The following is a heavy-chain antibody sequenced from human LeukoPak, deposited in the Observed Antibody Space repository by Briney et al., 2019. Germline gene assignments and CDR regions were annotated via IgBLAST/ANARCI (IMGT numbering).Heavy chain of an antibody. Sequence: TSETLSLTCAVYGGSFSGYYWSWIRQPPGKGLEWIGEINHSGSTNYNPSLKSRVTISVDTSKNQFSLKLSSVTAADTAVYYCARDHMDMGEGGGFDYWGQGTLVTVSS. CDR3: ARDHMDMGEGGGFDY. CDR1: GGSFSGYY. CDR2: INHSGST. J-gene: IGHJ4*02. V-gene: IGHV4-34*01. D-gene: IGHD3-16*01.